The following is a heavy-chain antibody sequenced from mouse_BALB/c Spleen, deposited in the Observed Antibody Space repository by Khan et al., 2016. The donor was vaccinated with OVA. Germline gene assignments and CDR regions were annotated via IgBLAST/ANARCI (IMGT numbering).Heavy chain of an antibody. V-gene: IGHV9-4*02. CDR3: SRGAAAYYRNDGGAMDY. Sequence: HMQEVQSGPELKKPGETVRISCKASGYTFTTAGMQWVQKMPGKGLKWIGWINTHSGVPKYAEDFKGLFAFFSDTSASTEYLLLTNLKNEDTAYNFCSRGAAAYYRNDGGAMDYWGQGTSVTVSS. J-gene: IGHJ4*01. D-gene: IGHD2-14*01. CDR2: INTHSGVP. CDR1: GYTFTTAG.